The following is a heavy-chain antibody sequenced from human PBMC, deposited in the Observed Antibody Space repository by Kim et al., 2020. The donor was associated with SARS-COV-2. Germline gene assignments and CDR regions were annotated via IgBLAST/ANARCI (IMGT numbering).Heavy chain of an antibody. CDR3: ATDRRDVAVVPAAL. Sequence: ASVKVSCKVSGYTVTELSMHWVRHAPGKGLEWMGGFDPKDRETIYAQKFQGRVTMTEDTSTDTAYMELSSLRSEDTAVYYCATDRRDVAVVPAALWGQGTLVIVSS. CDR2: FDPKDRET. J-gene: IGHJ4*02. D-gene: IGHD2-2*01. V-gene: IGHV1-24*01. CDR1: GYTVTELS.